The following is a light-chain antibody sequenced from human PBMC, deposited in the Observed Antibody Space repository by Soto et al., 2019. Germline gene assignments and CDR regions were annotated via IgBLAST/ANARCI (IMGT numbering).Light chain of an antibody. CDR2: STS. J-gene: IGKJ1*01. CDR1: QSISYY. CDR3: QQSYSTPWT. V-gene: IGKV1-39*01. Sequence: DIQITPSPPSLSASVGDGATIICLSSQSISYYLNWYQQKQGRAPRLLIYSTSTLQSGVPSKFSGSASGTDFTLTISSLQPEDFATYYCQQSYSTPWTFGQGTKVDIK.